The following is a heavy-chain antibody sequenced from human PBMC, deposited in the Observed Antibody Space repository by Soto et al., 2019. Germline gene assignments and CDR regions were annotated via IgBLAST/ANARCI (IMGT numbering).Heavy chain of an antibody. J-gene: IGHJ6*02. CDR2: IYYSGST. D-gene: IGHD5-18*01. CDR3: ASFYSYGPSRHLLNYGMDV. V-gene: IGHV4-39*01. CDR1: GGSISSSSYY. Sequence: SETLSLTCTVSGGSISSSSYYWGWIRQPPGKGLEWIGSIYYSGSTYYNPSLKSRVTISVDASKNQFSLKLSSVTAADTAVYYCASFYSYGPSRHLLNYGMDVWGQGTTVTVSS.